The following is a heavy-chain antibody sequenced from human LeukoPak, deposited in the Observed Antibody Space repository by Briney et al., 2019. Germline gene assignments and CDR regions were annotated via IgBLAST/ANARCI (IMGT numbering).Heavy chain of an antibody. CDR2: IYYSGST. CDR1: GGSISSNSYY. V-gene: IGHV4-39*07. D-gene: IGHD4-17*01. Sequence: SETLSLTCAVSGGSISSNSYYWGWIRQPPGKGLEWIGSIYYSGSTYYNPSLKSRVTISVDTSKNQFSLKLSSVTAADTAVYYCARVPYGDYIAPYYYYMDVWGKGTTVTVSS. CDR3: ARVPYGDYIAPYYYYMDV. J-gene: IGHJ6*03.